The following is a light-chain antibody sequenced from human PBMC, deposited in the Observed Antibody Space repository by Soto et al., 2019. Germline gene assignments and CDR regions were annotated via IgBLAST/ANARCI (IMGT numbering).Light chain of an antibody. J-gene: IGLJ1*01. CDR2: RNN. V-gene: IGLV1-47*01. CDR3: AAWDDSLSAYG. CDR1: SSNIGSNY. Sequence: QSVLTQPPSASGTPGQRVTISCSGSSSNIGSNYVYWYQQLPGTAPKLLIYRNNQRPSGVPDRFSGSKSGTSASLAISGPRSEDEADYYCAAWDDSLSAYGFGTGTEVTVL.